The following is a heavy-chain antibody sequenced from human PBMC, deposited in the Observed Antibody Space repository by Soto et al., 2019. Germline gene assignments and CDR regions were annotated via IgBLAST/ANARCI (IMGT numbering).Heavy chain of an antibody. CDR3: ARGQYAPGKGSGSLCARHLVTPEGSGMDV. V-gene: IGHV3-48*02. CDR1: GFTFSSYS. CDR2: IFRSSSTI. J-gene: IGHJ6*02. D-gene: IGHD3-10*01. Sequence: EVQLVESGGGWVQPGGSLRLSCAASGFTFSSYSMNWVRQAPGKGLEWVSYIFRSSSTIYYADSVKGRFTISRDNAKSSLYLQMNGLSDEDTAVYYCARGQYAPGKGSGSLCARHLVTPEGSGMDVWGQGTTVTVSS.